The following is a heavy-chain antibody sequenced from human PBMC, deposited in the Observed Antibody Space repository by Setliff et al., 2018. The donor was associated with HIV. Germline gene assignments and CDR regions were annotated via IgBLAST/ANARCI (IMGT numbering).Heavy chain of an antibody. D-gene: IGHD1-26*01. CDR2: IYTSGSN. CDR3: ARRSIVGVARGFYYYNLDV. V-gene: IGHV4-4*09. CDR1: GGSISSYY. Sequence: SETLSLTCTVSGGSISSYYWCWLRQPPGKGLEWIGYIYTSGSNNYNPSLKSRVTISVDTSKNQFSLKLSSVTAADTAVYYCARRSIVGVARGFYYYNLDVWGKGTTVTVSS. J-gene: IGHJ6*04.